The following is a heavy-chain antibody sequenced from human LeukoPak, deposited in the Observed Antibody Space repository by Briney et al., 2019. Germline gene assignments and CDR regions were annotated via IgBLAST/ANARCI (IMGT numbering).Heavy chain of an antibody. CDR1: GGSISNYY. CDR2: ISYSGST. D-gene: IGHD6-13*01. J-gene: IGHJ4*02. V-gene: IGHV4-59*01. Sequence: SETLSLTCTVSGGSISNYYWSWIRQPPGKGLEWIGYISYSGSTNYNPSLRSRVTISVDTSKNQFSLNLRSVTAADTAVYYCARVAAAGQDYWGQGTLVTVSS. CDR3: ARVAAAGQDY.